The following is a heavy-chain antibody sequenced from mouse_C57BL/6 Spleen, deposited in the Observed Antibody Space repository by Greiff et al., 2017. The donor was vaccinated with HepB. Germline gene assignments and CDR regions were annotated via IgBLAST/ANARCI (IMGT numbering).Heavy chain of an antibody. CDR3: ARSYDGYPYWYFDV. J-gene: IGHJ1*03. D-gene: IGHD2-3*01. CDR1: GYTFTSYW. V-gene: IGHV1-52*01. CDR2: IDPSDSET. Sequence: QVQLKQPGAELVRPGSSVKLSCKASGYTFTSYWMHWVKQRPIQGLEWIGNIDPSDSETHYNQKFKDKATLTVDKSSSTAYMQLSSLTSEDSAVYYCARSYDGYPYWYFDVWGTGTTVTVSS.